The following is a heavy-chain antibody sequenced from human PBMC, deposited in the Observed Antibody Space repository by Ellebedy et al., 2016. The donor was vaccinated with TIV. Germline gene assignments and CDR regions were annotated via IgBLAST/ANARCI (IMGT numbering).Heavy chain of an antibody. Sequence: GGSLRLSCVVSGFTINSNYMSWVRQAPGRGLEWVSVISVGGSAYYADSVEGRFTISRDNSRNTLFLQMHSLRAEDTAVYYCATESFNDVDLKIWGVFNMWGQGTMVTVSS. J-gene: IGHJ3*02. CDR2: ISVGGSA. CDR3: ATESFNDVDLKIWGVFNM. D-gene: IGHD1-1*01. V-gene: IGHV3-66*01. CDR1: GFTINSNY.